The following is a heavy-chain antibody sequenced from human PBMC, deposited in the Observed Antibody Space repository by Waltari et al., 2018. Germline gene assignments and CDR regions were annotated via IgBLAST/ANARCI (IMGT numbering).Heavy chain of an antibody. CDR3: ARDMIYERDVHFGVGA. J-gene: IGHJ6*02. CDR2: VFYSGSR. V-gene: IGHV4-61*08. CDR1: GASVASPDYD. D-gene: IGHD3-3*01. Sequence: QVHLQESGPRLLKTSETLSLDCTVSGASVASPDYDWIWVRQSPGKGLEWIASVFYSGSRDYNPSLRRRLTISMDTSKNQFSLRLTSVIAADTGTYYCARDMIYERDVHFGVGAWGQGTTVTVSS.